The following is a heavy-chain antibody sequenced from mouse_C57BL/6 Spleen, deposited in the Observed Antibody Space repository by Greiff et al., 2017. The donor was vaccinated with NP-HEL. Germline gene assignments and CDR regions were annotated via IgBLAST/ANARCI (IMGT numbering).Heavy chain of an antibody. CDR1: GFTFSSYG. CDR3: ARHPRGLYAMDY. J-gene: IGHJ4*01. Sequence: DVKLQESGGDLVKPGGSLKLSCAASGFTFSSYGMSWVRQTPDKRLEWVATISSGGSYTYYPDSVKGRFTISRDNAKNTLYLQMSSLKSEDTAMYYCARHPRGLYAMDYWGQGTSVTVSS. V-gene: IGHV5-6*02. CDR2: ISSGGSYT.